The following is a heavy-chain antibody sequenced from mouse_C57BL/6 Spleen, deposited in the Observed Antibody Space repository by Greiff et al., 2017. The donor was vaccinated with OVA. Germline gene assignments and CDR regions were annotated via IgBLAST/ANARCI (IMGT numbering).Heavy chain of an antibody. Sequence: EVKLMESGPGLVKPSQSLSLTCSVTGYSITSGYYWNWIRQFPGNKLEWMGYISYDGSNNYNPSLKNRISITRDTSKNQFFLKLNSVTTEDTATYYCAREGYYYGSSYDYFDYWGQGTTLTVSS. J-gene: IGHJ2*01. CDR2: ISYDGSN. V-gene: IGHV3-6*01. D-gene: IGHD1-1*01. CDR3: AREGYYYGSSYDYFDY. CDR1: GYSITSGYY.